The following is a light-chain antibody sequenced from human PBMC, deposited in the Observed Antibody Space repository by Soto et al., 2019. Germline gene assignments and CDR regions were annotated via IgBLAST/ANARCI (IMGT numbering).Light chain of an antibody. J-gene: IGKJ5*01. V-gene: IGKV3D-20*02. CDR3: QQRSNWPLIT. CDR2: GAF. Sequence: PGGSVSLSFRASQSVSSSYLTWYQQKPGQAPRLLIYGAFTRATGIPARFSGSGSGTDFTLTISSLEPEDFAVFYCQQRSNWPLITFGQGTRLEIK. CDR1: QSVSSSY.